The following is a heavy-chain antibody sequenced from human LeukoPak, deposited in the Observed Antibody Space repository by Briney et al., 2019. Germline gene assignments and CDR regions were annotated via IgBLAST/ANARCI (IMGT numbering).Heavy chain of an antibody. CDR3: AKVQYSSSPGDY. V-gene: IGHV3-30*18. CDR2: ISYDGSNK. J-gene: IGHJ4*02. Sequence: GGSLRLSCAASGLTFINYAMSWVRQTPGKGLEWVAVISYDGSNKYYADSVKGRFTISRDNSKNTLYLQMNSLRAEDTAVYYCAKVQYSSSPGDYWGQGTLVTVSS. CDR1: GLTFINYA. D-gene: IGHD6-6*01.